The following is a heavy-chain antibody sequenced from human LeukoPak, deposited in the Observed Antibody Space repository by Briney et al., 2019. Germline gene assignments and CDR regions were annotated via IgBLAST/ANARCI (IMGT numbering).Heavy chain of an antibody. CDR2: ISYDGSDK. CDR3: ARENRAFEFDC. V-gene: IGHV3-30*04. D-gene: IGHD3-16*02. J-gene: IGHJ4*02. Sequence: PGRSLRLSCAASGFTFSGYAMHWVRQAPGKGLEWVAVISYDGSDKYYADSMKGRFTISRDNSKNTLYLQMDSLRAEDAAVYFCARENRAFEFDCWGQGTLVIVSS. CDR1: GFTFSGYA.